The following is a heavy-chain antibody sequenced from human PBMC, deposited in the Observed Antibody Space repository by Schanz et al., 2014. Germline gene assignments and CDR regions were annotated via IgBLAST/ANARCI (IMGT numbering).Heavy chain of an antibody. Sequence: QVQLVQSGSEVKKPGDSVKVSCETSGYSFTKYGINWVRQAPGQGLEWMGWISPYNGHTEYGKKFQGRFTMTTDTSSTTAYLKPRSLQTNNTAVFYCAIDLHDDVETSFRAYDAYDRWGQGTKVTVSP. V-gene: IGHV1-18*01. J-gene: IGHJ3*01. CDR2: ISPYNGHT. D-gene: IGHD3-10*01. CDR1: GYSFTKYG. CDR3: AIDLHDDVETSFRAYDAYDR.